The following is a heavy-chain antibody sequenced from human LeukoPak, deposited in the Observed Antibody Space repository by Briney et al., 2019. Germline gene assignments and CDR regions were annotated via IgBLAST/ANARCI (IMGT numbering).Heavy chain of an antibody. J-gene: IGHJ4*02. CDR3: ARARRGVITTTILLPDY. CDR2: ISAYDGNT. D-gene: IGHD1-14*01. Sequence: ASVKVSCKASGYTFTSYGISWVRQAPGQGLEWMGWISAYDGNTNYAQKLQGRVTMTTDTSTSTAYMGLRSLRSDDTAVYYCARARRGVITTTILLPDYWGQGTLVTVSS. V-gene: IGHV1-18*01. CDR1: GYTFTSYG.